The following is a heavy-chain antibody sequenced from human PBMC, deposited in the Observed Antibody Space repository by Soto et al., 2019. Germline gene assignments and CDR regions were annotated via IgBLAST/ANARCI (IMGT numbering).Heavy chain of an antibody. D-gene: IGHD6-19*01. CDR3: ARGPPVRNSGGYYFDY. V-gene: IGHV4-59*01. Sequence: SETLSLTCTVSGGSISSFYWSWIRQPPGKGLEWIGYIYYSGSTNYSPSLMSRVTISIDTSKSQFSLKLSSVTAADTAVYYCARGPPVRNSGGYYFDYWGQGTLVTVSS. CDR1: GGSISSFY. CDR2: IYYSGST. J-gene: IGHJ4*02.